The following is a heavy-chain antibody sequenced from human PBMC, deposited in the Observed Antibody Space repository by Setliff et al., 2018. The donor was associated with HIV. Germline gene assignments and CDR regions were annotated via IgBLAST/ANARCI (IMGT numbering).Heavy chain of an antibody. CDR1: GYTFTSYG. Sequence: ASVKVSCKASGYTFTSYGISWVRQAPGQGLEWMGWISAYNGNTNYAQKFQGRVTMTTDTSTSTAYMELSSLRSEDTAVYYCARYFHYYDSSGFISYYYFYNMDVWGKGTTVTVSS. CDR3: ARYFHYYDSSGFISYYYFYNMDV. V-gene: IGHV1-18*01. CDR2: ISAYNGNT. J-gene: IGHJ6*03. D-gene: IGHD3-22*01.